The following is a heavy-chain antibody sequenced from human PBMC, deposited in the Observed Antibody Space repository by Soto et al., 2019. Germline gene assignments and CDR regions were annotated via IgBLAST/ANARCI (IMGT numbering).Heavy chain of an antibody. CDR3: AAYSSSWYRDYYYYYMDV. D-gene: IGHD6-13*01. CDR2: IYYSGST. V-gene: IGHV4-39*01. J-gene: IGHJ6*03. CDR1: GGSLSSSSYY. Sequence: SDTLSLTCTVSGGSLSSSSYYWGWIRQPPGKGLEWIGSIYYSGSTYYNPSLKSRVTISVDTSKNQFSLKLSSVTAADTAVYYCAAYSSSWYRDYYYYYMDVWGKGTTVTVSS.